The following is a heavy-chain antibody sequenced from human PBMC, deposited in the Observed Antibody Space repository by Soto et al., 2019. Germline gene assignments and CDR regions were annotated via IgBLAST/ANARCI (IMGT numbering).Heavy chain of an antibody. Sequence: ASVKVSCKASGGTFSSYAISWVRQAPGQGLEWMGGIIPIFGTANYAQKFQGRVTITADESTSTAYMELSSLRSEDTAVYYCARDRGTVTTKRYNWFDPWGQGTLVTVSS. D-gene: IGHD4-17*01. V-gene: IGHV1-69*13. J-gene: IGHJ5*02. CDR3: ARDRGTVTTKRYNWFDP. CDR2: IIPIFGTA. CDR1: GGTFSSYA.